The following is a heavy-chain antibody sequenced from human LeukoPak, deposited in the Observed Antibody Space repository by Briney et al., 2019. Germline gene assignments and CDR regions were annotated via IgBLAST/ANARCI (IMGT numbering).Heavy chain of an antibody. CDR1: GGSISSSSYY. J-gene: IGHJ4*02. CDR2: IYYSGST. CDR3: ARGDRVSYGGYYFDY. Sequence: PSETLSLTCTVSGGSISSSSYYWGWIRQPPGKGLEWIGSIYYSGSTYYNPSLKSRVTISVDTSKNQFSLKLSSVTAADTAVYYCARGDRVSYGGYYFDYWGQGTLVTVSS. D-gene: IGHD4-17*01. V-gene: IGHV4-39*01.